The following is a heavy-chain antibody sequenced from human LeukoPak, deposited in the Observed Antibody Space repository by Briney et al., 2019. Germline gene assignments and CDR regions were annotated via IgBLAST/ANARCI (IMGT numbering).Heavy chain of an antibody. J-gene: IGHJ6*02. D-gene: IGHD3-3*01. CDR1: GYTFTSYG. V-gene: IGHV1-18*01. CDR2: ISAYNGNT. Sequence: ASVKVSCKASGYTFTSYGISWVRQAPGQGLEWMGWISAYNGNTNYAQKLQGRVTMTTDTSTSTAYMELRSLRSDDTAVYYRARDQEGITIFGVVISLPGMDVWGQGTTVTVSS. CDR3: ARDQEGITIFGVVISLPGMDV.